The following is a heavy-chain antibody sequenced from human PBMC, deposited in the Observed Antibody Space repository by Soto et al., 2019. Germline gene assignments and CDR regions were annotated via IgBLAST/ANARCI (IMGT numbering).Heavy chain of an antibody. CDR1: GGSFSGYY. CDR2: INHSGST. CDR3: ARDTPGSSSLDY. J-gene: IGHJ4*02. V-gene: IGHV4-34*01. D-gene: IGHD6-6*01. Sequence: SGTLSLTCAVYGGSFSGYYWSWIRQPPGKGLEWIGEINHSGSTNYNPSLKSRVTISVDTSKNQFSLKLSSVTAADTAVYYCARDTPGSSSLDYWGQGTLVTVSP.